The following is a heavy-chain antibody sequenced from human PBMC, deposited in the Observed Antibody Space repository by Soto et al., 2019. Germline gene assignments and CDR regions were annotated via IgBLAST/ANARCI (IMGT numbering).Heavy chain of an antibody. CDR3: ARGRVVPGAIDYFDY. D-gene: IGHD2-2*01. CDR1: GGSVRSGAYY. CDR2: IDYSGST. Sequence: KASETLSLTCTVSGGSVRSGAYYWSWIRQLPGNGLEWIGNIDYSGSTYYTSSLKSRPIISLDTSKNQVSLKLSSVTAADTAVYYCARGRVVPGAIDYFDYWGQGTPVTVSS. V-gene: IGHV4-31*03. J-gene: IGHJ4*02.